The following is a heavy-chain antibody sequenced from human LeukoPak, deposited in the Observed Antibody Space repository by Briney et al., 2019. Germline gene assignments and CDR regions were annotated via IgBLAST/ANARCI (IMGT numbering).Heavy chain of an antibody. CDR2: IIPIFGTA. CDR3: ARRGCSSTSCYFDWFDP. Sequence: VASVKVSCXASGGTFSSYAISWVRQAPGQGLEWMGGIIPIFGTANYAQKFQGRVTITADESTSTAYMELSSLRSEDTAVYCCARRGCSSTSCYFDWFDPWGQGTLVTVSS. J-gene: IGHJ5*02. D-gene: IGHD2-2*01. CDR1: GGTFSSYA. V-gene: IGHV1-69*01.